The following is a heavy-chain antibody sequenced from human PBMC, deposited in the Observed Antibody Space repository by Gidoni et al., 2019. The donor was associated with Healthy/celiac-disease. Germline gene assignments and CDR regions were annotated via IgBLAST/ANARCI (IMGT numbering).Heavy chain of an antibody. CDR2: MNPNSGNT. V-gene: IGHV1-8*01. CDR3: ARVQYDFWSPVWRYYYYGMDV. D-gene: IGHD3-3*01. Sequence: MNPNSGNTGYAQKFQGRVTMTRNTSISTAYMELSSLRSEDTAVYYCARVQYDFWSPVWRYYYYGMDVWGQGTTVTVSS. J-gene: IGHJ6*02.